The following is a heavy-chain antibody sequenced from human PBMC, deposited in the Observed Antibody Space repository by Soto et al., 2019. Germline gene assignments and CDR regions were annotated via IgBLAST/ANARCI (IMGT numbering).Heavy chain of an antibody. Sequence: ASVKVSCKASGGTFSSYAISWVRQAPGQGLEWMGGIIPIFGTANYAQKFQGRVTITADKSTSTAYMELSSLRSEDTAVYYCARENKGVITFGGVIATPEPYYYYYYGMDVWGQGTTVTVSS. CDR3: ARENKGVITFGGVIATPEPYYYYYYGMDV. CDR1: GGTFSSYA. J-gene: IGHJ6*02. D-gene: IGHD3-16*02. CDR2: IIPIFGTA. V-gene: IGHV1-69*06.